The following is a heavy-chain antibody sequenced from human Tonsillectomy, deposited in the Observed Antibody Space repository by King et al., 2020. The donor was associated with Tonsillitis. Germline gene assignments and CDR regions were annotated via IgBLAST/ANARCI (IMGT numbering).Heavy chain of an antibody. D-gene: IGHD1-7*01. Sequence: VQLQESGPGLVKPSGTLSLTCAVSGGSISSNNWWSWVRQPPGKGLEWIGEIYHSGSTDYNPSLKSRVTISVDKSKNKFSPKLSSVTAADTAVYYCARVRGISGTKFDHWGQGTLVTVSS. CDR2: IYHSGST. CDR3: ARVRGISGTKFDH. J-gene: IGHJ4*02. CDR1: GGSISSNNW. V-gene: IGHV4-4*02.